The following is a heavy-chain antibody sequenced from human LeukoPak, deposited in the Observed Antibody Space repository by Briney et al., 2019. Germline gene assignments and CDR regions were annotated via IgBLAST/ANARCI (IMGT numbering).Heavy chain of an antibody. J-gene: IGHJ4*02. D-gene: IGHD4-11*01. CDR3: ASRPTVTSHFDY. Sequence: SETLSLTCTVSGGSISSYYWSWIRQPPGKGLEWIGYIYYSGSTYYNPSLKSRVTISVDTSKNQFSLKLSSVTAADTAVYYCASRPTVTSHFDYWGQGTLVTVSS. V-gene: IGHV4-59*04. CDR2: IYYSGST. CDR1: GGSISSYY.